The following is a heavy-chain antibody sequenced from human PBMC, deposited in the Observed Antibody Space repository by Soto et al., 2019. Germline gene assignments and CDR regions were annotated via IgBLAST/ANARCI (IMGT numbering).Heavy chain of an antibody. CDR2: IYHSGST. Sequence: QVQLQESGPGLVKPSGTLSLTCAVSGGSISSSNWWSWVRQPPGKGLEWIGDIYHSGSTNYNPSLKSRVTISVDKTKNQFSLKLSSVTDADTAVYYCARVSGSYYYYYGMDVWGQGTTVTVSS. CDR1: GGSISSSNW. J-gene: IGHJ6*02. V-gene: IGHV4-4*02. CDR3: ARVSGSYYYYYGMDV. D-gene: IGHD1-26*01.